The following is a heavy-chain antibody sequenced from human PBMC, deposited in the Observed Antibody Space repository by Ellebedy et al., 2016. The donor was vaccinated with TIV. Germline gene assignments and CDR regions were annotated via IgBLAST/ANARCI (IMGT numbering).Heavy chain of an antibody. CDR3: ARQLGGSSGYWSLDY. CDR2: IDPSDSQT. CDR1: GYSFPSYW. D-gene: IGHD3-22*01. J-gene: IGHJ4*02. Sequence: GESLKISCQGSGYSFPSYWINWVRQMPGKGLEWMGRIDPSDSQTNYSPSFRGHVGISVDKSISTAYLQWRSLKAPDSAMYYCARQLGGSSGYWSLDYWGRGTLVTVSS. V-gene: IGHV5-10-1*01.